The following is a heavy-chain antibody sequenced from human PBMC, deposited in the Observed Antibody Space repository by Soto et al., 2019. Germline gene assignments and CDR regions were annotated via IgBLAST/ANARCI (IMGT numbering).Heavy chain of an antibody. CDR1: GFPFSSYS. V-gene: IGHV3-48*04. J-gene: IGHJ4*02. Sequence: SGGSLRLSCVASGFPFSSYSLVWVRQAPGKGLEWVSYIFATSTTIYYADSVKGRFTVSRDNAQNSLFLLMNSLRAEDTAVYYCARDKDWAFDYWGQGTLVTVSS. CDR3: ARDKDWAFDY. D-gene: IGHD3-9*01. CDR2: IFATSTTI.